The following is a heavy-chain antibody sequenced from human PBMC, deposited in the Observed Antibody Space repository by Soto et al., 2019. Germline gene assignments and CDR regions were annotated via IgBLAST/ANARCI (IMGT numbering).Heavy chain of an antibody. J-gene: IGHJ4*02. D-gene: IGHD2-2*01. CDR2: IIPILGIA. CDR3: ASGGSSTSHEGFGFVY. V-gene: IGHV1-69*02. CDR1: AGTFSSYT. Sequence: QVQLVQSGAEVKKPGSSVKVSCKASAGTFSSYTISWVRQAPGQGLEWMGRIIPILGIANYAQKFQGRVTITADKSTSTAYMELSSLRSEDTGVYYCASGGSSTSHEGFGFVYWGQGTLVTVSS.